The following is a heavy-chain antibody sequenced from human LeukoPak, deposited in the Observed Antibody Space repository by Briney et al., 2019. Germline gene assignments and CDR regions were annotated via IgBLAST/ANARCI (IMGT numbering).Heavy chain of an antibody. CDR1: GFTFNRYV. V-gene: IGHV3-30*18. Sequence: GGSLRLSCATSGFTFNRYVMHWVRQAPGKRVEWVAGVSIDGKDKYYVESVKGRFTISRDNSRNTLYLQMSSLRPEDTALYYCAKRSRDYGDALSYFDYWGQGTLVTVSS. CDR2: VSIDGKDK. D-gene: IGHD4/OR15-4a*01. J-gene: IGHJ4*02. CDR3: AKRSRDYGDALSYFDY.